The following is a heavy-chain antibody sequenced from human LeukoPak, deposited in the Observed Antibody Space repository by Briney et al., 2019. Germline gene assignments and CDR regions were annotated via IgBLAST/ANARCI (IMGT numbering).Heavy chain of an antibody. D-gene: IGHD2-21*01. CDR1: GFTLSSYG. CDR3: AGDTWGGTHYIDY. V-gene: IGHV1-18*01. Sequence: GASVKVSCKTSGFTLSSYGISWVQQAPGQGLEWMGWISAYNGNTKYTQKFQARVTMTTDTSTSTAYLELRNLRSDDTAMFYCAGDTWGGTHYIDYWGQGSLIIVSS. J-gene: IGHJ4*02. CDR2: ISAYNGNT.